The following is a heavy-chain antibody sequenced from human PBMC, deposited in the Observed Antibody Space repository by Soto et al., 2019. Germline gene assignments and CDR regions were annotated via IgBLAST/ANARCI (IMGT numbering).Heavy chain of an antibody. CDR1: GYSFTSYW. D-gene: IGHD3-22*01. J-gene: IGHJ6*02. Sequence: PGESLKISCKGSGYSFTSYWIGWLRQMPGKGLDWMGIIYPGDSDTRYSPSFQGQVTISADKSISTAYLQWSSLKASDTAMYYCARHHYDSSGYYYYYYGMDVWGQGTTVTVSS. CDR2: IYPGDSDT. V-gene: IGHV5-51*01. CDR3: ARHHYDSSGYYYYYYGMDV.